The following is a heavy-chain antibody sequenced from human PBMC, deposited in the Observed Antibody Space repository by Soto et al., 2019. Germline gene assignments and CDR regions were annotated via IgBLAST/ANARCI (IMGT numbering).Heavy chain of an antibody. CDR3: ARARYCTNGVCYYGMDV. J-gene: IGHJ6*02. CDR1: GGSISSGDYY. Sequence: SETLSLTCTVSGGSISSGDYYWSWIRQPPGKGLEWIGYINYSGSTYYNPSLKSRVTISVDTSKNQFSLKLSSVAAADTAVYYCARARYCTNGVCYYGMDVWGQGTTVTVSS. CDR2: INYSGST. V-gene: IGHV4-30-4*01. D-gene: IGHD2-8*01.